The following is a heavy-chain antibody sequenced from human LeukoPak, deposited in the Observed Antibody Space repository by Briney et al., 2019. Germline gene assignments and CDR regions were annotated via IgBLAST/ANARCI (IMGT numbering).Heavy chain of an antibody. CDR3: AREVDYGGYFFDY. V-gene: IGHV3-21*01. J-gene: IGHJ4*02. CDR1: GFTFRSYT. D-gene: IGHD4/OR15-4a*01. Sequence: PGGSLRLSCAGSGFTFRSYTMNWVRQAPGKGLEWVSSISGRSDYIYYADSVKGRFTIPRDHAKNSLYLQMNSLRAEDTAVYYCAREVDYGGYFFDYWGQGTLVTVSS. CDR2: ISGRSDYI.